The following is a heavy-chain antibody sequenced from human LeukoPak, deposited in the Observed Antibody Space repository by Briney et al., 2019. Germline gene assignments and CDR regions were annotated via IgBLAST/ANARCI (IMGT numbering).Heavy chain of an antibody. CDR3: ARATAAPSSYFFDH. CDR1: GGSLSSSNSF. Sequence: SETLSLTCSVSGGSLSSSNSFWGWIRQPPGERLEWLATIYYNGNTYYNPSLQSQVTISVDTSTNQFSLKLNSVIAADTAVYYCARATAAPSSYFFDHWGQGTLVTVSS. CDR2: IYYNGNT. J-gene: IGHJ4*02. V-gene: IGHV4-39*07. D-gene: IGHD6-25*01.